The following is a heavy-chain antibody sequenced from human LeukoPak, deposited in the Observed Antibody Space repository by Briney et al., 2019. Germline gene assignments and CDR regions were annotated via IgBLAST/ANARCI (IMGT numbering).Heavy chain of an antibody. D-gene: IGHD2-15*01. J-gene: IGHJ4*02. Sequence: SETLSLTCAVYGGSFSGYYWSWIRQPPGKGLEWIGEINHSGSTNYNPSLKGRVTISVDTSKNQFSLKLSSVTAADTAVYYCARDACSGGSCYFDYWGQGILVTVSS. CDR3: ARDACSGGSCYFDY. CDR1: GGSFSGYY. CDR2: INHSGST. V-gene: IGHV4-34*01.